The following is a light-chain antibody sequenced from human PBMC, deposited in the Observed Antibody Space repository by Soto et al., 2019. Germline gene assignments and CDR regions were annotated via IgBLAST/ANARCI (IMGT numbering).Light chain of an antibody. J-gene: IGLJ2*01. CDR3: SSSTSSSTLV. Sequence: QSALTQPASVSGSPGQSITISCTGTSSDVGGSNYVSWYQQHPGKAPKLMIYEVSNRPSGVSNRFSGSKSGNTASLTISGLQAEDEDDYYSSSSTSSSTLVFGGGTQLTVL. V-gene: IGLV2-14*01. CDR2: EVS. CDR1: SSDVGGSNY.